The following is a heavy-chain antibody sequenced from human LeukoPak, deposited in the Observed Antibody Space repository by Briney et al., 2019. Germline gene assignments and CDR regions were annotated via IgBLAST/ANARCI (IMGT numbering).Heavy chain of an antibody. V-gene: IGHV4-34*01. Sequence: SEALSLTCAVYGGSFSGYYWSWIRQPPGKGLEWIGSIYYSGSTYYNTSLKGRVTVSVDTSKNQFSLKLSSVTAADTAVYYCARVVLSSGYYLNWFDPWGQGTLVTVSS. CDR2: IYYSGST. J-gene: IGHJ5*02. CDR1: GGSFSGYY. CDR3: ARVVLSSGYYLNWFDP. D-gene: IGHD3-22*01.